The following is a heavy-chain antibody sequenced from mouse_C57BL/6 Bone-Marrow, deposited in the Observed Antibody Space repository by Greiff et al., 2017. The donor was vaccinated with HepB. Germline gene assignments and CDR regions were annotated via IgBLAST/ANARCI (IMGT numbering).Heavy chain of an antibody. CDR3: TRRVYDYDGGWAY. CDR1: GYTFTSYW. CDR2: IYPGNSDT. V-gene: IGHV1-5*01. Sequence: EVQLQQSGTVLARPGASVKMSCKTSGYTFTSYWMHWVKQRPGQGLEWIGAIYPGNSDTSYNQKFKGKGKLTAVTSASTAYMELSSLTNEDSAVYYCTRRVYDYDGGWAYWGQGTLVTVSA. D-gene: IGHD2-4*01. J-gene: IGHJ3*01.